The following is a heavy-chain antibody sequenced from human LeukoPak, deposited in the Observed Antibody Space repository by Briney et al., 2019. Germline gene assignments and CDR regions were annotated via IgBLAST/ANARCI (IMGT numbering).Heavy chain of an antibody. Sequence: ASVKVSCKASGYTFTNYGISWVRQAPGQGLEWMGWVSGYSGNTNYVQKLQGRVTMTTDTSTSTAYVELRSLRSDDTAVYYCARGTLRFDFDYWGQGTLVTVSS. D-gene: IGHD3-16*01. J-gene: IGHJ4*02. V-gene: IGHV1-18*01. CDR1: GYTFTNYG. CDR2: VSGYSGNT. CDR3: ARGTLRFDFDY.